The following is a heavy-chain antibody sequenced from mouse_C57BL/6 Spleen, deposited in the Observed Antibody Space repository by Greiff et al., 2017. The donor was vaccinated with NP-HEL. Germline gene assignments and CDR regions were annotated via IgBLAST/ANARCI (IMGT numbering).Heavy chain of an antibody. V-gene: IGHV5-4*01. D-gene: IGHD2-1*01. Sequence: EVMLVESGGGLVKPGGSLKLSCAASGFTFSSYAMSWVRQTPEKRLEWVATISDGGSYTYYPDNVKGRFTISRDNAKNNLYLQMSHLKSEDTAMYYCARDRYGNYGDYWGQGTTLTVSS. CDR1: GFTFSSYA. CDR3: ARDRYGNYGDY. J-gene: IGHJ2*01. CDR2: ISDGGSYT.